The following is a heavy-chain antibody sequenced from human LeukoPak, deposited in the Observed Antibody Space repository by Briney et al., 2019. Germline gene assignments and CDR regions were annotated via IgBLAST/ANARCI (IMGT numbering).Heavy chain of an antibody. CDR3: ARVLCSGGSRPYYYYYYYMDV. CDR2: IYYSGST. Sequence: PSETLSLTCTASGGSISSYYWSWIRQPPGKVLEWIGYIYYSGSTYYNPSLQSRVTISIDTSKNQFSLKLRFVTAADTAVYYCARVLCSGGSRPYYYYYYYMDVWGKGTTVTVSS. CDR1: GGSISSYY. J-gene: IGHJ6*03. V-gene: IGHV4-59*12. D-gene: IGHD2-15*01.